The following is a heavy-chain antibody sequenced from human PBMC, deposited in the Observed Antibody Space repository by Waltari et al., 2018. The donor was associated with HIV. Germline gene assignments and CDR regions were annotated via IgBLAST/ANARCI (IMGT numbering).Heavy chain of an antibody. CDR3: ARVRRAVGASIDYFDY. Sequence: QVQLVQSGAEVKKPGASVKVSCKAYGYHSTSFYMHWVRQAPGQGLEWMGMINPSGGSTTYAEKVQDRVTMTRDTSTRTVYMELSSLTAEDTAVYYCARVRRAVGASIDYFDYWGQGSLVTVSS. CDR1: GYHSTSFY. D-gene: IGHD1-26*01. V-gene: IGHV1-46*01. CDR2: INPSGGST. J-gene: IGHJ4*02.